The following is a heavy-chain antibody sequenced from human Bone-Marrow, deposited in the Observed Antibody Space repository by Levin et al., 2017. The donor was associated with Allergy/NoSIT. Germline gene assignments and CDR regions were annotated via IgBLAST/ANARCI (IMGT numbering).Heavy chain of an antibody. CDR1: GYTFTSYG. J-gene: IGHJ6*02. Sequence: GESLKISCKASGYTFTSYGISWVRQAPGQGLEWMGWISAYNGNTNYAQKLQGRVTMTTDTSTSTAYMELRSLRSDDTAVYYCARGPSRSWLYYYYYYGMDRWGQGTTVTVSS. D-gene: IGHD6-13*01. CDR2: ISAYNGNT. V-gene: IGHV1-18*01. CDR3: ARGPSRSWLYYYYYYGMDR.